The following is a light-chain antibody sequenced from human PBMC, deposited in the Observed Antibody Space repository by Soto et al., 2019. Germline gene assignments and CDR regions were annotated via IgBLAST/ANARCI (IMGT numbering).Light chain of an antibody. Sequence: QSALTQPASLSGSPGQSITISCAGTSSDIGNYHLVSWYQQHPGKAPKLIICEVNKRPSGISDRFSGSKSGNTASLTISGLQAEDEADYYCCSSAGTVAYVFGSGTKVTVL. CDR1: SSDIGNYHL. CDR3: CSSAGTVAYV. J-gene: IGLJ1*01. CDR2: EVN. V-gene: IGLV2-23*02.